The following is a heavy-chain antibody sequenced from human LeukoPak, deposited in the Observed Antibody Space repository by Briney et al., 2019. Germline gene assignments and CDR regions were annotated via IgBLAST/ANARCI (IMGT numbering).Heavy chain of an antibody. CDR3: AKDSGGSCYSPVNY. J-gene: IGHJ4*02. CDR1: GFTFSSYA. V-gene: IGHV3-23*01. D-gene: IGHD2-15*01. CDR2: TCGSSGNT. Sequence: GGSLRLSCAASGFTFSSYAMSWVRQAPGKGLEWVSATCGSSGNTYYADSVKGRFAISRDNSKNTLYLQMNSLRAEDTAVYYCAKDSGGSCYSPVNYWGQGTLVTVSS.